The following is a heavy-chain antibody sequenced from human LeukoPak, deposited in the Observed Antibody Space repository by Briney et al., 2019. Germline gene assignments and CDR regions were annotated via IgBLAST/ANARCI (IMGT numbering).Heavy chain of an antibody. CDR2: ISWNSGSI. CDR1: GFTFDDYA. J-gene: IGHJ6*02. CDR3: AKDMSPVTPPTVTTPEGYSYYGMDV. V-gene: IGHV3-9*01. D-gene: IGHD4-17*01. Sequence: GGSLRLSCAASGFTFDDYAMHWVRQAPGKGLEWVSGISWNSGSIGYADSVKGRFTISRDNAKNSPYLQMNSLRAEDTALYYSAKDMSPVTPPTVTTPEGYSYYGMDVWGQGTTVTVSS.